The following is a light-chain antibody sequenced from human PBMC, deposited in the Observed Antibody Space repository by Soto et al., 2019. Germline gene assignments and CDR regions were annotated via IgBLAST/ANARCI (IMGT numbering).Light chain of an antibody. CDR3: QQSYSTPHT. Sequence: DIQMTQSPSSLSASVGDRVTITCRASQSISSYLNWYQQKPGKAPKLLIYAASSLQSGVPSSFSGSGSGTDFTLAIRSLQPEDFATYYCQQSYSTPHTCGQGTKLEIK. CDR1: QSISSY. J-gene: IGKJ2*01. V-gene: IGKV1-39*01. CDR2: AAS.